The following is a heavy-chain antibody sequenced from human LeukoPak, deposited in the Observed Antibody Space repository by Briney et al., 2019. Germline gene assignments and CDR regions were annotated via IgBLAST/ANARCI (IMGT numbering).Heavy chain of an antibody. Sequence: ASVKISCKASGYTFTSYGIAWVRQAPGQGLEWMGWINTNTGNPTYAQGFTGRFVFSLDTSVSTAYLQISSLKAEDTAVYYCARDGGGDILRAFDIWGQGTMVTVSS. D-gene: IGHD3-9*01. J-gene: IGHJ3*02. CDR2: INTNTGNP. CDR3: ARDGGGDILRAFDI. CDR1: GYTFTSYG. V-gene: IGHV7-4-1*02.